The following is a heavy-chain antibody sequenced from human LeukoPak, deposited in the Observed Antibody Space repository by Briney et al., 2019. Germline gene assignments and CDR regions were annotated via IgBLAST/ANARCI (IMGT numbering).Heavy chain of an antibody. Sequence: GGSLRLSCEPSGFTFSNSWMSWVRQAPGRGLEWVANINQHGNETYYVDSVKGRFTISRDNAKNSLYLQMDRLRAEDAALYYCARDYGDFWGQGTLVTVSS. CDR3: ARDYGDF. D-gene: IGHD3-10*01. J-gene: IGHJ4*02. CDR2: INQHGNET. CDR1: GFTFSNSW. V-gene: IGHV3-7*01.